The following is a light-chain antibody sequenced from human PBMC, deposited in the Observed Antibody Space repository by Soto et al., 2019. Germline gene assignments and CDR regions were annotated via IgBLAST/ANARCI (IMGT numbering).Light chain of an antibody. CDR2: VAS. Sequence: DIQMTQSPSSLSASVGDRVTVTCRAIQSIDTYLNWYQQMPGQAPNLLIYVASTLQSGVPSRFSRSGSGTHFTLTISSLQPEDFATYYCQKNQEIPPTVGQGTRVERK. CDR1: QSIDTY. J-gene: IGKJ1*01. CDR3: QKNQEIPPT. V-gene: IGKV1-39*01.